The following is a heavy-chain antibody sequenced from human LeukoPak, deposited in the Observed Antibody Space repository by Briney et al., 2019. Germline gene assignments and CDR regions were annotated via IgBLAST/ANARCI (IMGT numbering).Heavy chain of an antibody. V-gene: IGHV1-46*01. CDR2: INPKGGST. CDR3: ARVKPNYYDSSAYGTFDI. CDR1: GYTFTSYY. Sequence: ASVKVSCKASGYTFTSYYMHWVRQAPGQGLEWMGIINPKGGSTSYAQKYLGRVTMARDTSTSTVYMELSSLRSEDTAVYYCARVKPNYYDSSAYGTFDIWGQGTMVTVSS. J-gene: IGHJ3*02. D-gene: IGHD3-22*01.